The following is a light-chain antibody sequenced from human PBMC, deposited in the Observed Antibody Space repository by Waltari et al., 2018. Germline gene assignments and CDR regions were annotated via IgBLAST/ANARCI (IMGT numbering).Light chain of an antibody. CDR3: QQYNSHPWT. V-gene: IGKV1-5*03. Sequence: DIQMTQSPSTLSASVGDSVTITCRASQRISSWLAWYQQKPGKAPKLLIYKASSLESGVPSRFSGSGSGTEFTLTISSLQPDDFATYYCQQYNSHPWTFGQGTKVEIK. CDR1: QRISSW. CDR2: KAS. J-gene: IGKJ1*01.